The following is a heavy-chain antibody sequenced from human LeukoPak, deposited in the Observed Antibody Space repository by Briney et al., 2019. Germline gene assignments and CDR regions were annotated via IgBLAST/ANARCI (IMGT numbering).Heavy chain of an antibody. V-gene: IGHV4-34*01. J-gene: IGHJ4*02. D-gene: IGHD3-10*01. CDR3: ARRAAPPLYYYGSGSYYPTPFDY. Sequence: SSEALSLTCAVYGGSFSGYYWSWIRQPPGKGLEWIGEINHSGSTNYNPSLKSRVTISVDTSKNQFSLKLSSVTAADTAVYYCARRAAPPLYYYGSGSYYPTPFDYWGQGTLVTVSS. CDR1: GGSFSGYY. CDR2: INHSGST.